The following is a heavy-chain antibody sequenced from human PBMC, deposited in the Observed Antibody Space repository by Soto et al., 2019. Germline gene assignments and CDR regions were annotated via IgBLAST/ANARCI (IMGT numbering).Heavy chain of an antibody. V-gene: IGHV3-30-3*01. CDR1: GFTFSSCA. J-gene: IGHJ4*02. CDR3: ARDKRDLRFLEWSYYFDY. CDR2: ISYDGSNK. D-gene: IGHD3-3*01. Sequence: QVQLVESGGGVVQPGRSLRLSCAASGFTFSSCAMHWVRQAPGKGLEWVALISYDGSNKYYADSVKGRFTISRDNSXXTXXLQRNSLRAEDTAVYYCARDKRDLRFLEWSYYFDYWGQGTLVTVSS.